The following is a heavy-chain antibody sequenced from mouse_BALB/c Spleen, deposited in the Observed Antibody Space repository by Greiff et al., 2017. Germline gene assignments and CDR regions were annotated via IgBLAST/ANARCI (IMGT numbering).Heavy chain of an antibody. V-gene: IGHV5-12-1*01. CDR3: ARDTGNRFAY. CDR2: ISSGGGST. Sequence: EVQGVESGGGLVKPGGSLKLSCAASGFAFSSYDMSWVRQTPEKRLEWVAYISSGGGSTYYPDSVKGRFTISRDNAKNTLYLQMSSLKSEDTAMYYCARDTGNRFAYWGQGTLVTVSA. CDR1: GFAFSSYD. D-gene: IGHD2-1*01. J-gene: IGHJ3*01.